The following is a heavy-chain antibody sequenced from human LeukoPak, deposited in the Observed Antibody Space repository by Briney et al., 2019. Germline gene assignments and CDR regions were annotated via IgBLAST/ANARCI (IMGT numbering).Heavy chain of an antibody. J-gene: IGHJ6*02. CDR3: ARDPGPLTYYYGSGSYYNYYGMDV. CDR1: SDSISGYY. V-gene: IGHV4-59*01. Sequence: SETLSLTCTVSSDSISGYYWSWIRQPPGKGLEWIGYIYYSGSTNYNPSLKSRVTISVDTSKNQFSLKLSSVTAADTAVYYCARDPGPLTYYYGSGSYYNYYGMDVWGQGTTVTVSS. D-gene: IGHD3-10*01. CDR2: IYYSGST.